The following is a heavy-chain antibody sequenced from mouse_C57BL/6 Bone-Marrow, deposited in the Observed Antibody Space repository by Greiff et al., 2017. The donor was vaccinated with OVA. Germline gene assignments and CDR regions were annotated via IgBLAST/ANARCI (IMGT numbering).Heavy chain of an antibody. Sequence: QVQLQQSGAELVRPGASVKLSCKASGYTFTDYYINWVKQRPGQGLEWIARIYPGSGNTYYNEKFKGKATLTAEKSSSTAYMQLSSLTSEDSAVYFCAREGELGSFFAYWGQGTLVTVSA. V-gene: IGHV1-76*01. CDR2: IYPGSGNT. CDR3: AREGELGSFFAY. J-gene: IGHJ3*01. D-gene: IGHD4-1*01. CDR1: GYTFTDYY.